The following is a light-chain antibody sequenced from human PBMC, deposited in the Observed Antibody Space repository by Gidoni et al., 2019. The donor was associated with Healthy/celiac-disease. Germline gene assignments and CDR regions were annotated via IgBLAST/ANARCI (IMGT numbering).Light chain of an antibody. J-gene: IGKJ4*01. Sequence: EIVLTQSPATLSLSPGERATLSCGASQSVSSSYLAWYQQKPALAPRLLIYDASSRATGIPERFSGGGSGTDFALTISRLEPEDFAVDYCQQYGSSLALTFGGGTKVEIK. CDR3: QQYGSSLALT. CDR2: DAS. CDR1: QSVSSSY. V-gene: IGKV3D-20*01.